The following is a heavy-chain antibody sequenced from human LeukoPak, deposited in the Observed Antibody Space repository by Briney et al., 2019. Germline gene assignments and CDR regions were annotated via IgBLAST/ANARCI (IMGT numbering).Heavy chain of an antibody. CDR2: IYHSGST. V-gene: IGHV4-38-2*02. Sequence: PSETLSLTCTVSGYSISSGYYWGWIRQPPGKGLEWIGSIYHSGSTYYNPSLKGRVTISVDTSKNQFSLKLSSVTAADTAVYYCARDKKAFPRNTPFDYWGQGTLVTVSS. CDR3: ARDKKAFPRNTPFDY. J-gene: IGHJ4*02. CDR1: GYSISSGYY.